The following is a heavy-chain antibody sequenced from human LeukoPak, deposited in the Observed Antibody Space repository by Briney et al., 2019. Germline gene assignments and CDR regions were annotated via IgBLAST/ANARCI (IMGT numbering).Heavy chain of an antibody. D-gene: IGHD3-10*01. Sequence: SETLSLTCGVYGGSFSGYYWSWIRQPPGKGLEWIGEINHSGSTNYNPSLKSRVTISVDTSKNQFSLKLSSVTAADTAVYYCARSRVRGVISVWFWFDPWGQGTLVTVSS. CDR1: GGSFSGYY. V-gene: IGHV4-34*01. J-gene: IGHJ5*02. CDR2: INHSGST. CDR3: ARSRVRGVISVWFWFDP.